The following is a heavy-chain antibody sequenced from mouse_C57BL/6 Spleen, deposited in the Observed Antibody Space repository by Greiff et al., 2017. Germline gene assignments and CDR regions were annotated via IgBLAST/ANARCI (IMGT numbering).Heavy chain of an antibody. J-gene: IGHJ1*03. CDR2: IYPGGGYT. CDR1: GYTFTNYW. CDR3: ARFTTQWYFDV. V-gene: IGHV1-63*01. D-gene: IGHD1-1*01. Sequence: VQLQQSGAELVRPGTSVKMSCKASGYTFTNYWIGWAKQRPGHGLEWIGDIYPGGGYTKYNEKFKGKATLTADKSSSTAYMQFSSLTSDDSAIYCCARFTTQWYFDVWGTGTTVTVAS.